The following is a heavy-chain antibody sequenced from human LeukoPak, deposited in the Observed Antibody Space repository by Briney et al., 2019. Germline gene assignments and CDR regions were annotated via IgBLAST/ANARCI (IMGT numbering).Heavy chain of an antibody. Sequence: ASVKVSCKASGYTFTSYYMHWVRQAPGQGLEWMGIINPSGGSTSYAQKFQGRVTMTRDTSTSSVYMELSSLRSEDTAVYYCARDGTGMVRGGVNPSDYGMGVWGQGTTVIVSS. V-gene: IGHV1-46*01. J-gene: IGHJ6*02. CDR2: INPSGGST. CDR3: ARDGTGMVRGGVNPSDYGMGV. D-gene: IGHD3-10*01. CDR1: GYTFTSYY.